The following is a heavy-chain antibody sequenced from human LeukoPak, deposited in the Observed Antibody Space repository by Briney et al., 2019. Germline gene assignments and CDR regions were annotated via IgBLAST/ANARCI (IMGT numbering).Heavy chain of an antibody. Sequence: PGGSLRLSCAASGFTFSSYSMNWVRQAPGKGLEWVSSISSSSSYIYYADSVKGRFTISRDNSKNTLYLQMNSLRAEDTAVYYCARDLEWLQRGIDYWGQGTLVTVSS. CDR3: ARDLEWLQRGIDY. J-gene: IGHJ4*02. V-gene: IGHV3-21*01. D-gene: IGHD5-12*01. CDR2: ISSSSSYI. CDR1: GFTFSSYS.